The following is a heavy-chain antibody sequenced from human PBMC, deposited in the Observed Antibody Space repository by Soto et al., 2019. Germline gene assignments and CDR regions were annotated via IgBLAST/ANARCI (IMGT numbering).Heavy chain of an antibody. V-gene: IGHV4-39*01. CDR1: GGSINTNNYY. J-gene: IGHJ4*02. D-gene: IGHD2-21*01. CDR3: ATIMVVATRHVDIDY. CDR2: IYYNGHA. Sequence: SETLSLTCSVSGGSINTNNYYWGWIRQSPGQGLEWIGSIYYNGHANYNPSLKGRVTISQDTSKNQFFLTLTSMTAADTATYYCATIMVVATRHVDIDYWGRGTLVTVSS.